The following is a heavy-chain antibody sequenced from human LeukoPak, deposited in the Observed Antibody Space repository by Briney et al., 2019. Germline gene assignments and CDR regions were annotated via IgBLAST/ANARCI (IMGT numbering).Heavy chain of an antibody. D-gene: IGHD6-19*01. V-gene: IGHV1-18*01. J-gene: IGHJ4*02. CDR2: ISPYNGNT. Sequence: ASVKVSCKASGYTFTSYGFSWVRQAPGQGLEWMGWISPYNGNTNSAQELQGRLTMTTDTSTSTAYMELRCLRSDDTAVYYCARDQIAVAGPFDYWGQGTLVTVSS. CDR3: ARDQIAVAGPFDY. CDR1: GYTFTSYG.